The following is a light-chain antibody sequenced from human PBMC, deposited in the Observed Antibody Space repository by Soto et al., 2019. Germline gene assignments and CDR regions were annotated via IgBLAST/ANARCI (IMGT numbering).Light chain of an antibody. J-gene: IGKJ1*01. CDR2: GAS. CDR1: QSVGSNY. V-gene: IGKV3-20*01. CDR3: QQYGSSRGT. Sequence: LLTQSPRTLSLSPGERATPSCRASQSVGSNYLAWYQQKPGQAPRILIFGASGRATGIPDRFSGSGSGTDFTLTISRLEPEDFAVYYCQQYGSSRGTFGQGTKVDIK.